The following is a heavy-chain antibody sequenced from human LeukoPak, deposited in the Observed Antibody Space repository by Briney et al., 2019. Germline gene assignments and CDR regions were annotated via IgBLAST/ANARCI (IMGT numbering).Heavy chain of an antibody. Sequence: GASLRLACAASGFIFSTYWVTSARQPPGMGLEWVAKMEVGGGEKIYVDSVRGRFTISRDNAKNSLYLQMNSLRVEDTGVYYCARVRTEWYIDLWGRGTLVTVST. V-gene: IGHV3-7*01. D-gene: IGHD2-8*02. CDR1: GFIFSTYW. J-gene: IGHJ2*01. CDR3: ARVRTEWYIDL. CDR2: MEVGGGEK.